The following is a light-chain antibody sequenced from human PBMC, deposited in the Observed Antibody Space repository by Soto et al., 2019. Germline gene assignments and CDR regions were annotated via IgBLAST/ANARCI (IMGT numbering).Light chain of an antibody. CDR1: QTISSW. CDR2: KAS. CDR3: QHYNSYSEA. J-gene: IGKJ1*01. Sequence: DIQLTQSPSTLSGSVGDRDTITCPVSQTISSWLAWYQQKPGKAPKLLIYKASTLKSGVPSRFSGSGSGTEFTLTISSLQPDDFATYYCQHYNSYSEAFGQGTKVDIK. V-gene: IGKV1-5*03.